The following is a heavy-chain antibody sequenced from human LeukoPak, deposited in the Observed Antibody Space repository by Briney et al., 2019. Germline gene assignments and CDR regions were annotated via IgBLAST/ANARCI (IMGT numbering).Heavy chain of an antibody. V-gene: IGHV4-59*08. CDR1: GGSISSYY. CDR3: ARPRSRRDGYNLSWYFDL. J-gene: IGHJ2*01. D-gene: IGHD5-24*01. Sequence: SETLSITCTVSGGSISSYYWSWIRQPPGKGLEWIGYISYSGSTNYNPSLKSRVTISVDTSKNQFSLKLSSVTAADTAVYYCARPRSRRDGYNLSWYFDLWGRGTRVAVSS. CDR2: ISYSGST.